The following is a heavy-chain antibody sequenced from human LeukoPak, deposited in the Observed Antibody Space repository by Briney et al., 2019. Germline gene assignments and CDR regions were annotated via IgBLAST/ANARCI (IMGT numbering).Heavy chain of an antibody. J-gene: IGHJ4*02. D-gene: IGHD1-26*01. CDR1: GSTFSSYG. Sequence: TGGSLRLSCAASGSTFSSYGMHWVRQAPGKGLEWVAVISYDGSNKYYADSVKGRFTISRDNSKNTLYLQMNSLRAEDTAVYYCARDLGSYFDYWGQGTLVTVSS. CDR3: ARDLGSYFDY. CDR2: ISYDGSNK. V-gene: IGHV3-30*03.